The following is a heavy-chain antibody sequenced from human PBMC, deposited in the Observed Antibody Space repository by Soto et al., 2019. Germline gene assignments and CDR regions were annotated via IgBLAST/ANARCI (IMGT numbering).Heavy chain of an antibody. Sequence: PSETLSLTCTVSGGSISSSSYYWGWIRQPPGKGLEWIGSIYYSGSTYYNPSLKSRVTISVDTSKNQFSLKLSSVTAADTAVYYCARLDVAFDYFDYWGQGTLVTVSS. V-gene: IGHV4-39*01. J-gene: IGHJ4*02. CDR1: GGSISSSSYY. CDR2: IYYSGST. CDR3: ARLDVAFDYFDY.